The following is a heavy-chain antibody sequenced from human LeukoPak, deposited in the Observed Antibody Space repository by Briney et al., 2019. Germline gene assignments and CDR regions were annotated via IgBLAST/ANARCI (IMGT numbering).Heavy chain of an antibody. CDR2: ISSSSGTM. CDR3: ASGGYDYGRD. V-gene: IGHV3-48*02. D-gene: IGHD5-18*01. Sequence: GGSLRLSCAVSGFSSYEMNWVRQAPGKGLEWVSYISSSSGTMYYTASVKGRFTISRDNAKSSLYLQMNSLRDEDTAVYYCASGGYDYGRDWGQGTLVTVSS. J-gene: IGHJ4*02. CDR1: GFSSYE.